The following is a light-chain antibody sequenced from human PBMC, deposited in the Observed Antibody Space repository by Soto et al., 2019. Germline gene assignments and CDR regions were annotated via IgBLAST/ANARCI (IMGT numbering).Light chain of an antibody. Sequence: EIVLTQSPGTLSLSPGEGATLSCGASQSVISDYLAWYQQKPGQPPRLLIFGASSRPTDIPDRFSGSGSGTDFTLTIARLETEDFGVYYCQQYGTPPFTFGQGTQLEIK. CDR2: GAS. CDR1: QSVISDY. CDR3: QQYGTPPFT. J-gene: IGKJ2*01. V-gene: IGKV3-20*01.